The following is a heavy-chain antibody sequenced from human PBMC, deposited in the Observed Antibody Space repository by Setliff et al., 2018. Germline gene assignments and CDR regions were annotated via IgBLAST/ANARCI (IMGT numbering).Heavy chain of an antibody. CDR3: VHRPGYCFTTTCWNFDY. D-gene: IGHD2-2*01. CDR2: IFWDDDK. V-gene: IGHV2-5*02. Sequence: SGPTLVNPTQTPTLTCTFSGFSLTTSGVGVGWVRQPPGKALEWLAIIFWDDDKRYSPSLKNRLTITKDSLKRQVVLTMTNVGPVDTATYYCVHRPGYCFTTTCWNFDYWGQGALVTVSS. J-gene: IGHJ4*02. CDR1: GFSLTTSGVG.